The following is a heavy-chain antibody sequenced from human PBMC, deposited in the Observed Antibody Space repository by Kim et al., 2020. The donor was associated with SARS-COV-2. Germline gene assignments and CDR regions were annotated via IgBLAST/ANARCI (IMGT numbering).Heavy chain of an antibody. CDR1: GYTFTSYG. D-gene: IGHD3-22*01. V-gene: IGHV1-18*01. Sequence: ASVKVSCKASGYTFTSYGISWVRQAPGQWLEWMGWISAYNGNTNYAQKLQGRVTMTTDTSTSTAYMELRSLRSDDTAVYYCARENDPIITGDYYYGMDVWGQGTTVTVSS. CDR3: ARENDPIITGDYYYGMDV. J-gene: IGHJ6*02. CDR2: ISAYNGNT.